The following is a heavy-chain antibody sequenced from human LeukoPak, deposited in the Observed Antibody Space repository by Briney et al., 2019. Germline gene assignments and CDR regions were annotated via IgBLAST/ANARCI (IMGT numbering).Heavy chain of an antibody. Sequence: SETLSLTCTVSGGSISNYYWSWIRQPAGKGLEWIGRIYTSGSTNYNPSLKSRVTMSVDTSKNQFSLKLSSVTAADTAVYYCARDRPYSSSPSLFDYWGQGTLVTVSS. CDR1: GGSISNYY. CDR2: IYTSGST. CDR3: ARDRPYSSSPSLFDY. D-gene: IGHD6-13*01. V-gene: IGHV4-4*07. J-gene: IGHJ4*02.